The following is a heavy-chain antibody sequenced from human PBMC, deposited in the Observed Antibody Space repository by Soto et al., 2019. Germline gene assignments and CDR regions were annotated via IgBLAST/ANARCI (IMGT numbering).Heavy chain of an antibody. CDR1: GFTFSSYW. J-gene: IGHJ3*02. CDR3: ARVWTTFAFDI. CDR2: INSDGSST. Sequence: GGSLRLSCAASGFTFSSYWMHWVRQAPGKGLVWVSRINSDGSSTSYADSVKGRFTISRDNAKNTLYLQMNSLRAEDTAVYYCARVWTTFAFDIWGQGTMVTVSS. V-gene: IGHV3-74*01. D-gene: IGHD4-17*01.